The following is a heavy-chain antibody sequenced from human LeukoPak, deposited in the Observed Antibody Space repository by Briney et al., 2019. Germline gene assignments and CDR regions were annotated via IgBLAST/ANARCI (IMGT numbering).Heavy chain of an antibody. CDR3: ARHKREIAVAGLNAFDV. J-gene: IGHJ3*01. Sequence: SETLSLTCTVSGGSISSSSYYWGWIRQPPGKGLEWIGSIYYSGSTYYNPSLKSRVTISVDTSKNQFSLKLSSVTAADTAVYYCARHKREIAVAGLNAFDVWGQGTMVTVSS. CDR1: GGSISSSSYY. D-gene: IGHD6-19*01. V-gene: IGHV4-39*01. CDR2: IYYSGST.